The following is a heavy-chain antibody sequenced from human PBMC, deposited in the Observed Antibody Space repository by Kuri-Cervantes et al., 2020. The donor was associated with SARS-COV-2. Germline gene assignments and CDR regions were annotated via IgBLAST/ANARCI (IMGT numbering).Heavy chain of an antibody. CDR2: ISGSGSST. CDR1: GFTFSSYA. J-gene: IGHJ6*03. CDR3: AKHYYYYYYMDV. V-gene: IGHV3-23*01. Sequence: GGSLRLSCAASGFTFSSYAMSWVRQAPGKGLEWVSAISGSGSSTYYADSVKGRFTISRDNSKNTLYLQMNSLRAEDTAVYYCAKHYYYYYYMDVWGKGTTVTVSS.